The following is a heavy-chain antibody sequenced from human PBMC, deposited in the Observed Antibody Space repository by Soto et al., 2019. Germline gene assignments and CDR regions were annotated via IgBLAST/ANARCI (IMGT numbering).Heavy chain of an antibody. CDR3: ARESEGTGRRYFDY. CDR2: IAEAGGYK. J-gene: IGHJ4*02. V-gene: IGHV3-74*01. CDR1: GFTFSRYW. Sequence: EVQLVESGGGLVQPGGSLRLSCAASGFTFSRYWMHWVRQAPGGGLVWVSRIAEAGGYKTYPDSVEGRFTISRDNAKNTLYLQMHGLRDDDTAIYYCARESEGTGRRYFDYWGQGTLVTVSS. D-gene: IGHD1-1*01.